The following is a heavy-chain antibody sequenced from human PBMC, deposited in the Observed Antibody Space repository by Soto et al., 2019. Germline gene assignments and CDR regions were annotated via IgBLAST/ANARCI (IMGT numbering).Heavy chain of an antibody. V-gene: IGHV1-18*01. Sequence: ASVKVSCKASGYTFTSYGISWVRQAPGQGLEWMGWISAYNGNTNYAQKLQGRVTMTTDTSTSTAYMELRSLRSDDTAVYYCARDFWEKFQVQDAFDIWGQGTMVTVSS. D-gene: IGHD3-10*01. CDR2: ISAYNGNT. J-gene: IGHJ3*02. CDR1: GYTFTSYG. CDR3: ARDFWEKFQVQDAFDI.